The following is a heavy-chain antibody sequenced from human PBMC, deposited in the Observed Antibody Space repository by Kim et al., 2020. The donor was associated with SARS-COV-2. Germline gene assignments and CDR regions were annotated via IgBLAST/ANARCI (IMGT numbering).Heavy chain of an antibody. J-gene: IGHJ6*02. CDR2: IKKDGSEE. V-gene: IGHV3-7*03. Sequence: GGSLRLSCAVSGFIFSNSWMDWVRQAPGKGLEWVASIKKDGSEEYYVDSVKGRFTISSDNAKNSLYLQMNSLRVEDTAVYFCARGFVSSGYYSSWYYGLDVWGQGTTVTVSS. CDR3: ARGFVSSGYYSSWYYGLDV. CDR1: GFIFSNSW. D-gene: IGHD3-3*01.